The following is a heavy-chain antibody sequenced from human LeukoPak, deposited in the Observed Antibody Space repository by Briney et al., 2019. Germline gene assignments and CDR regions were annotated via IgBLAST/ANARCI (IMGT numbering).Heavy chain of an antibody. D-gene: IGHD6-6*01. V-gene: IGHV3-30*18. J-gene: IGHJ4*02. Sequence: PGGSLRLSCAASGIIFSSYGMHWVRDAPRKGLGWVAVISYAGGNKYYVDSVRGRFTISTDTTKNTLYLRMNTVRAQDTAVYYSAKDSRSSVWGGSFDCWGEGTLVSVSS. CDR3: AKDSRSSVWGGSFDC. CDR1: GIIFSSYG. CDR2: ISYAGGNK.